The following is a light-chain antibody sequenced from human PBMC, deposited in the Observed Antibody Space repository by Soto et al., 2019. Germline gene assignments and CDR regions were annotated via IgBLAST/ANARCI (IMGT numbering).Light chain of an antibody. V-gene: IGLV3-27*01. CDR2: KDS. CDR1: VLAKKY. J-gene: IGLJ3*02. Sequence: SYELTQPSSVSVSPGQTARLTCSGDVLAKKYARWFQQKPGQAPVLVIYKDSERPSGIPERFSGSSSGTRVTLTISGAQVEDEADYYCYSAADNSWVFGGGTKLTVL. CDR3: YSAADNSWV.